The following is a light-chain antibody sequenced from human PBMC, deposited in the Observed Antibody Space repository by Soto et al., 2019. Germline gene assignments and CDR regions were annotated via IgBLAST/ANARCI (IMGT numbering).Light chain of an antibody. CDR3: QQRYNTPWT. J-gene: IGKJ1*01. CDR1: PSLSSY. Sequence: DAHMTLSLSSLSASVGYTVTSTCQASPSLSSYLNWSQQKKGPAPTVLLYAESSLTSGVPSRSSGSGYGTEFNLTISSLQTEDFAIAFCQQRYNTPWTFGQGTKVDIK. V-gene: IGKV1-39*01. CDR2: AES.